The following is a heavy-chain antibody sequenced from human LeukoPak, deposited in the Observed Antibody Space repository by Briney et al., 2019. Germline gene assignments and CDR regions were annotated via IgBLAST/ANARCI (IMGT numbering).Heavy chain of an antibody. CDR1: GFTFSSYW. CDR2: INSDGSST. D-gene: IGHD5-12*01. V-gene: IGHV3-74*01. CDR3: ASGGYSGYENRFDY. J-gene: IGHJ4*02. Sequence: GGSLRLSCAASGFTFSSYWMHWVRQAPGKGLVWVSRINSDGSSTSYADSVKGRFTISRDNAKNTLYLQMNSLRAEDTAVYYCASGGYSGYENRFDYWGQGTLVTVSS.